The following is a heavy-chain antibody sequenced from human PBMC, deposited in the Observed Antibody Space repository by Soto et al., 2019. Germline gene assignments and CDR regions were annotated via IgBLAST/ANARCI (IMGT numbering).Heavy chain of an antibody. CDR1: GGSISSYY. CDR2: IYYSGST. J-gene: IGHJ5*02. D-gene: IGHD6-13*01. Sequence: SETLSLTCTVSGGSISSYYWSWIRQPPGKGLEWIGYIYYSGSTNYNPSLKSRVTISVDTSKNQFSLKLSSVTAADTVVYYCARVRYSSSWYSNWFDPWGQGTLVTVSS. V-gene: IGHV4-59*01. CDR3: ARVRYSSSWYSNWFDP.